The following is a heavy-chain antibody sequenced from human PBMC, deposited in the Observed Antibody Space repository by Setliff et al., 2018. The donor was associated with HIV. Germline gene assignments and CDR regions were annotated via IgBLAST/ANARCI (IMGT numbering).Heavy chain of an antibody. CDR1: GYIFSTYG. CDR3: AKTTPQPHYYYYVDV. V-gene: IGHV1-18*01. D-gene: IGHD4-17*01. CDR2: IGASNGNT. Sequence: PSVKVSCKASGYIFSTYGISWVRQAPGQGLEWMGWIGASNGNTHYAQKVQGRVTLTTDTSTNTAYMELRSLRSDDAAVYYCAKTTPQPHYYYYVDVWGKGTTVTVSS. J-gene: IGHJ6*03.